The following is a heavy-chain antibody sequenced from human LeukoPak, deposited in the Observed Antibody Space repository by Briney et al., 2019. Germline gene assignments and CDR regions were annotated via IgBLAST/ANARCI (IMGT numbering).Heavy chain of an antibody. CDR3: ARDPLGSGWYGNLDY. CDR1: GYTFTGYY. D-gene: IGHD6-19*01. J-gene: IGHJ4*02. CDR2: INPNSGGT. V-gene: IGHV1-2*02. Sequence: RWASVKVSCKASGYTFTGYYMHGVRQAPGQGLEWMGWINPNSGGTNYAQKFQGRVTMTRDTSISTAYMELSRLRSDDTAVYYCARDPLGSGWYGNLDYWGQGTLVTVSS.